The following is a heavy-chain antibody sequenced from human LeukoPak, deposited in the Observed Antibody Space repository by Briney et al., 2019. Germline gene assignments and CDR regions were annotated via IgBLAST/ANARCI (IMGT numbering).Heavy chain of an antibody. CDR3: ARRYTIFGVARHGSDP. CDR1: GYSISSGYY. V-gene: IGHV4-38-2*01. D-gene: IGHD3-3*01. Sequence: PSETLSLTCAVSGYSISSGYYWGWIRQPPGKGLEWIGSFYYSGSTYYNPSLESRVTISVDTSKNQFSLKLSSVTAADTAVYYCARRYTIFGVARHGSDPWGQGTLVTVSS. J-gene: IGHJ5*02. CDR2: FYYSGST.